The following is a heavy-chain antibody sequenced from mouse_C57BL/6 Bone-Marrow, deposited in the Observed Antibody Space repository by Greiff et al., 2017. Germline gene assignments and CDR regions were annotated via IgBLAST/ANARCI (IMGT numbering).Heavy chain of an antibody. CDR1: GYTFTSYW. V-gene: IGHV1-64*01. D-gene: IGHD2-5*01. CDR3: AIVTYYAMDY. Sequence: QVQLQQSGAELVKPGASVKLSCKASGYTFTSYWMHWVKQRPGQGLEWIGMIHPNSGSTNYNEKFKSKATLTVDKSSSTAYMQLSSLTSEDSAVYCCAIVTYYAMDYWGQGTSVTVSS. J-gene: IGHJ4*01. CDR2: IHPNSGST.